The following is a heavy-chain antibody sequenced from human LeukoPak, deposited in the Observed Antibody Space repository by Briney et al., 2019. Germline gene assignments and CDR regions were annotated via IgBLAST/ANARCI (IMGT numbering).Heavy chain of an antibody. CDR1: GYTFTDYY. CDR3: ARPPTGHYDYEVFDY. Sequence: AASVKVSCKTSGYTFTDYYMHWVRQAPGQGLEWLGWINSHSGATKYAPKFQGRVTMTRDTSIKTSYMELNNLRSDDTAVYYCARPPTGHYDYEVFDYWGQGTLVTVSS. D-gene: IGHD5-12*01. CDR2: INSHSGAT. J-gene: IGHJ4*02. V-gene: IGHV1-2*02.